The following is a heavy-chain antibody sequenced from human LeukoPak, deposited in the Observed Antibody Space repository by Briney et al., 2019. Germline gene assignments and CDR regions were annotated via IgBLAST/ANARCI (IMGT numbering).Heavy chain of an antibody. CDR2: ISSSGSTI. J-gene: IGHJ1*01. Sequence: GGSLRLSCAASGFTFSSYAMSWIRQAPGKGLEWVSYISSSGSTIYYADSVKGRFTISRDNAKNSLYLQMNSLRAEDTAVYYCARVLRMNYYDSSGYYASWHWGQGTLVTVSS. D-gene: IGHD3-22*01. CDR3: ARVLRMNYYDSSGYYASWH. CDR1: GFTFSSYA. V-gene: IGHV3-11*01.